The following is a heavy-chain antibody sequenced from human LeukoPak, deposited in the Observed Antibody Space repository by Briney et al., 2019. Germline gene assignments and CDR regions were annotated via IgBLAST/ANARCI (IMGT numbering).Heavy chain of an antibody. D-gene: IGHD2-2*01. CDR1: GFTFSSYA. CDR3: ARAPNGVYCTSSSCHLDY. Sequence: GGSLRLSCAASGFTFSSYAIHWVRQAPGKGLEWVAVISYDGTNKYYADSVKGRFTISRDNSKNTLYLQMNSLRAEDTAAYYCARAPNGVYCTSSSCHLDYWGQGTLVTVSS. V-gene: IGHV3-30-3*01. CDR2: ISYDGTNK. J-gene: IGHJ4*02.